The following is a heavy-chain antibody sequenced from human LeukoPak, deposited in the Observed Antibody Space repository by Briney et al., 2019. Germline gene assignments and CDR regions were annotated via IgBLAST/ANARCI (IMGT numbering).Heavy chain of an antibody. CDR3: ARRPPWWQDPGIAVDI. V-gene: IGHV4-39*01. CDR1: GGSISSSSYY. J-gene: IGHJ3*02. D-gene: IGHD2-15*01. CDR2: IYYSGST. Sequence: SETLSLTCTVSGGSISSSSYYWGWIRQPPGKGLEWIGSIYYSGSTYYNPSLKSRVTISVDTSKNQFSLKLISVAAADTAVYYCARRPPWWQDPGIAVDIWSQGTMVTVSS.